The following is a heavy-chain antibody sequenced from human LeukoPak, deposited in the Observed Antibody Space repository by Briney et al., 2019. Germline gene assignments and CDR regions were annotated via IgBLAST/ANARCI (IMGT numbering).Heavy chain of an antibody. CDR1: GGSFSGYY. J-gene: IGHJ5*02. Sequence: ASETLSLTCAVYGGSFSGYYWSWIRQPPGKGLEWIGEINHSGSTNYNPSLKSRVTISVDTSKNQFSLKLSSVTAADTAVYYCARHGWAYYNSSGYLTPWGQGTLVTVSS. V-gene: IGHV4-34*01. CDR2: INHSGST. CDR3: ARHGWAYYNSSGYLTP. D-gene: IGHD3-22*01.